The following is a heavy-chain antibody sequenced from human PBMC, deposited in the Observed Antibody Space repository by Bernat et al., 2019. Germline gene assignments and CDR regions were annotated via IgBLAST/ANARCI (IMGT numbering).Heavy chain of an antibody. CDR3: AKEDGDYGFSFDY. Sequence: EVQLLESGGALVQPGGSLRLSCAASGFTFSNYAMSWVRQAPGKGLEWVAAISGSGTTYYADSVKGRFTVSRDNSKSTLDLQLNSLRAEDTAVYYCAKEDGDYGFSFDYWGQGTLVTVSS. CDR1: GFTFSNYA. D-gene: IGHD4-17*01. J-gene: IGHJ4*02. V-gene: IGHV3-23*01. CDR2: ISGSGTT.